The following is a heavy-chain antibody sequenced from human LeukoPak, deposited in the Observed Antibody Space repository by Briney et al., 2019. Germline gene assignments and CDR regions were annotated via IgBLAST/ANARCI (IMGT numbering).Heavy chain of an antibody. Sequence: GGSLRLSCAASGFTFNIYNMNWVRQAPGKGPEWVSSISSTSSYMYYADSVKGRFTISRDNAKNSLYLQMNSLRAEDTAVYYCAREDTPIRSNLMVYWGQGTLVTVSP. J-gene: IGHJ4*02. CDR2: ISSTSSYM. CDR1: GFTFNIYN. D-gene: IGHD5-18*01. CDR3: AREDTPIRSNLMVY. V-gene: IGHV3-21*01.